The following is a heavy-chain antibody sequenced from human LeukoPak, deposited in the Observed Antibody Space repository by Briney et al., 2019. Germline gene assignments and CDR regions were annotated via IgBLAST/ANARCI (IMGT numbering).Heavy chain of an antibody. CDR1: GGSISSYY. D-gene: IGHD6-19*01. CDR2: IYYSGST. V-gene: IGHV4-59*08. Sequence: SETLSLTCTVSGGSISSYYWSWIRQPPGKGLEWIGYIYYSGSTNYNPSLKSRVTISVDTSKNQFSLKLSSVTAADTAVYYCSSRRSGSGWYYYFDYWGQGTLVTVSS. CDR3: SSRRSGSGWYYYFDY. J-gene: IGHJ4*02.